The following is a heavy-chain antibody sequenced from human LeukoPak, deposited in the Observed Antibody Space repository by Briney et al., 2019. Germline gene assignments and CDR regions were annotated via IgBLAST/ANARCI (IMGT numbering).Heavy chain of an antibody. V-gene: IGHV3-23*01. D-gene: IGHD3-10*02. J-gene: IGHJ4*02. Sequence: PGGSLRLSCAASGFTFSSYAMRWVRQAPGKGLEWVSAISGDGGSTYYADSVKGRFTISRDNSKNTLYLQMNSLRAEDTAVYYCAKDHVLAPWTPFDYWGQGTPVTVSS. CDR3: AKDHVLAPWTPFDY. CDR1: GFTFSSYA. CDR2: ISGDGGST.